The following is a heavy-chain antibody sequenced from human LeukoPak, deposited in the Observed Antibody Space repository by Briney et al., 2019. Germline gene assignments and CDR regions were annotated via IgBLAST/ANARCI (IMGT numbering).Heavy chain of an antibody. Sequence: SETLSLTCTVSGGSISSSSYYWGWIRQPPGKGLEWIGSIYYSGSTNYNPSLKSRVTISVDTSKNQFSLKLSSVTAADTAVYYCARGGITMVRGATKRHWFDPWGQGTLVTVSS. V-gene: IGHV4-39*07. D-gene: IGHD3-10*01. CDR3: ARGGITMVRGATKRHWFDP. J-gene: IGHJ5*02. CDR2: IYYSGST. CDR1: GGSISSSSYY.